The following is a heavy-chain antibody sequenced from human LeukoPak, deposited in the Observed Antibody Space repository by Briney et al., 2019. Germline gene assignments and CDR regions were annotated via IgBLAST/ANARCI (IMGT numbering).Heavy chain of an antibody. D-gene: IGHD1-7*01. V-gene: IGHV4-39*01. J-gene: IGHJ3*01. CDR1: GGSITSSCYY. Sequence: SETLSLTCTVSGGSITSSCYYWGWIRQPPGKGLEWIGYIHYSGNTYYNPSLKSRVIISVDTSKNQFSLKLSSVTAADTAAYHCANYVSKSGTVTLGTFDVWGQGTMVTVSS. CDR2: IHYSGNT. CDR3: ANYVSKSGTVTLGTFDV.